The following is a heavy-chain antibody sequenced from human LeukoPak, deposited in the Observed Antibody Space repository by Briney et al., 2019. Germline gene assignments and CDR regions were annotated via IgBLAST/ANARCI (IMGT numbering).Heavy chain of an antibody. D-gene: IGHD2-2*01. CDR1: GGSISSYY. J-gene: IGHJ4*02. CDR3: ARRHCSSTSCYYFDY. V-gene: IGHV4-59*08. Sequence: SETLSLTCTVSGGSISSYYWSWIRQPPGKGLEWIGYIYYSGSTNYNPSLKSRVTISVDTSKNQFSLKLSSVTAADTAVYYCARRHCSSTSCYYFDYWGQGTLVTVSS. CDR2: IYYSGST.